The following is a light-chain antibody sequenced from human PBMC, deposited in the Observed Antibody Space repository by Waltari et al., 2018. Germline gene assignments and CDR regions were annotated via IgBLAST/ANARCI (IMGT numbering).Light chain of an antibody. Sequence: QQLPGPAPTLVIYNRDQRPSGVPALFPGSQSGTSASLAISGLQSEDEADYYCESWDDSLNGPVFGRWTKLTVL. J-gene: IGLJ3*02. CDR3: ESWDDSLNGPV. V-gene: IGLV1-44*01. CDR2: NRD.